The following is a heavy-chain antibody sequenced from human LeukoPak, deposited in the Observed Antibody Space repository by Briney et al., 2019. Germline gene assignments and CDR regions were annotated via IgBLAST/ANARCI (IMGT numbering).Heavy chain of an antibody. CDR2: INPSGGST. Sequence: GASVKVSCKASGYTFTSYYMHWVRQAPGQGLEWMGIINPSGGSTSYAQKFQGRVTMTRDTSTSTVYMELSSLRSEDTAVYYCASSYGFDTGPRAFDIWGQGTMVTVSS. CDR3: ASSYGFDTGPRAFDI. J-gene: IGHJ3*02. CDR1: GYTFTSYY. V-gene: IGHV1-46*01. D-gene: IGHD5-18*01.